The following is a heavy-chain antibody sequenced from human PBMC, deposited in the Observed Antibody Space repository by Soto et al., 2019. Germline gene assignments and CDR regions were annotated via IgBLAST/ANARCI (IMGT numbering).Heavy chain of an antibody. CDR1: CFTFSSYA. Sequence: GGSLNLSCSPTCFTFSSYAMSWVGQAPGKGLEWVSAISGSGGRKYYPDPVKGRFTISRDNSKNTLYLQMNSLRAEDTAVNYCAREGGGFYYYYYMDVWGKGT. V-gene: IGHV3-23*01. J-gene: IGHJ6*03. CDR3: AREGGGFYYYYYMDV. D-gene: IGHD3-16*01. CDR2: ISGSGGRK.